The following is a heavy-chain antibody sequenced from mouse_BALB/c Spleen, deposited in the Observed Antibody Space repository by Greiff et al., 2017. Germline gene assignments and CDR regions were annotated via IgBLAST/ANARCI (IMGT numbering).Heavy chain of an antibody. J-gene: IGHJ4*01. CDR3: ARQGAMDY. CDR2: ISSGGSYT. V-gene: IGHV5-9-4*01. CDR1: GFTFSSYA. Sequence: MESGGGLVKPGGSLKLPCAASGFTFSSYAMSWVRQSPEKRLEWVAEISSGGSYTYYPDTVTGRFTISRDNAKNTLYLEMSSLRSEDTAMYYCARQGAMDYWGQGTSVTVSS.